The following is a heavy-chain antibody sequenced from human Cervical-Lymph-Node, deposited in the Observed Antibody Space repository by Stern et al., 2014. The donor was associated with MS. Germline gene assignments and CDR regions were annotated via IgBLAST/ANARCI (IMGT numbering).Heavy chain of an antibody. Sequence: EVQLEESGAEVKKPGESLKISCKGSGYSFTSYWIGWGRQMPGKGLEWMGINYPGDSDTRYSPSFQGQVTISADKSISTAYLQWSSLKASDTAMYYCVRHCGFRPGCIDYWGQGTLVTVSS. CDR1: GYSFTSYW. CDR2: NYPGDSDT. D-gene: IGHD2-21*01. V-gene: IGHV5-51*01. CDR3: VRHCGFRPGCIDY. J-gene: IGHJ4*02.